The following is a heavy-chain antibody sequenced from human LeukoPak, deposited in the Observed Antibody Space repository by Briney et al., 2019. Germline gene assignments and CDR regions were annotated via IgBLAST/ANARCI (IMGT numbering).Heavy chain of an antibody. CDR2: IVVGSGNT. D-gene: IGHD4-23*01. V-gene: IGHV1-58*02. CDR3: AADGGLTEAPEIGYYYYYMDV. CDR1: GFTFTSSA. Sequence: SVKVSCKASGFTFTSSAMQWVRQARGQRLEWIGWIVVGSGNTNYAQKFQERVTITRDMSTSTAYMELSSLRSEDTAAYYCAADGGLTEAPEIGYYYYYMDVWGKGTTVTVSS. J-gene: IGHJ6*03.